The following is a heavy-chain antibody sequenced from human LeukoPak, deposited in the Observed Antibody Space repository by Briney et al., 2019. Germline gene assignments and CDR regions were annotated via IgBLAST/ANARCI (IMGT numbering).Heavy chain of an antibody. D-gene: IGHD2-21*01. CDR2: INPNSGGT. Sequence: GASVKVSCKASGYTFTGYYMHWVRQSPGQGLEWMGWINPNSGGTNYAQKFQGRVTMTRDTSISSAYMELSRLRSDDTAVYYCAREARGGDYGMDVWGQGTTVTVSS. CDR3: AREARGGDYGMDV. J-gene: IGHJ6*02. CDR1: GYTFTGYY. V-gene: IGHV1-2*02.